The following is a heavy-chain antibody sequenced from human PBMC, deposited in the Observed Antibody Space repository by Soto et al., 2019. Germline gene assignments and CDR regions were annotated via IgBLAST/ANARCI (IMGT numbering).Heavy chain of an antibody. CDR3: ARDFTKSSSWPYYFAY. CDR1: GYTFTTYG. D-gene: IGHD6-13*01. J-gene: IGHJ4*02. Sequence: QVQLVQSGAEVKKPWASVKVSCKASGYTFTTYGISWVRQAPGQGLEWMGWISAYSGSTKFAQKLQGRVTMTTDTTTTTAEMELRSLTSDVSVVYYCARDFTKSSSWPYYFAYWGQGTLVTVAS. V-gene: IGHV1-18*01. CDR2: ISAYSGST.